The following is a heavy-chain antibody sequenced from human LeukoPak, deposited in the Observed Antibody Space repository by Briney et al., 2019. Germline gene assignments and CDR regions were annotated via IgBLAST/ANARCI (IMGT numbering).Heavy chain of an antibody. CDR1: GFTFSSYA. D-gene: IGHD2-8*01. J-gene: IGHJ6*03. V-gene: IGHV3-23*01. CDR2: ISGSGGST. CDR3: AKPRRAVLMVHYYYYMDV. Sequence: HPGGSLRLSCAASGFTFSSYAMSWVRQAPGKGLEWVSAISGSGGSTYYADSVKGRFTISRDNSKNTLYLQMNSLRAEDTAVYYCAKPRRAVLMVHYYYYMDVWGKGTTVTVSS.